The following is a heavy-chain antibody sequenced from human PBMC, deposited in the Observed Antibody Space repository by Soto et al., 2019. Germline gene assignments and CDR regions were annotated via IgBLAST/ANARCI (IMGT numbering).Heavy chain of an antibody. CDR1: GFTFSSYG. V-gene: IGHV3-33*01. CDR2: IWYDGSNK. D-gene: IGHD6-13*01. CDR3: ARGRDSSSWSVGYVQH. Sequence: QVQLVESGGGVVQPGRSLRLSCAASGFTFSSYGMHWVRQAPGKGLEWVAVIWYDGSNKYYADSVKGRFTISRDNSKNTAYLQMNSLRAEDTAVDYWARGRDSSSWSVGYVQHWGQGTLVTVSS. J-gene: IGHJ1*01.